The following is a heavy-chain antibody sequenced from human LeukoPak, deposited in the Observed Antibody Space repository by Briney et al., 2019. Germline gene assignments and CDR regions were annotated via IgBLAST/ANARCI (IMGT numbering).Heavy chain of an antibody. CDR1: GGSFSGYY. Sequence: PSETLSLTCAVYGGSFSGYYWSWIRQPPGKGLEWIGEINHSGSTNYNPSLKSRVTISVDTSKNQFSLKLSSVTAADTAVYYCASGGAIVLPLTDAFDIWGQGTMVTVSS. CDR3: ASGGAIVLPLTDAFDI. V-gene: IGHV4-34*01. J-gene: IGHJ3*02. CDR2: INHSGST. D-gene: IGHD3-16*02.